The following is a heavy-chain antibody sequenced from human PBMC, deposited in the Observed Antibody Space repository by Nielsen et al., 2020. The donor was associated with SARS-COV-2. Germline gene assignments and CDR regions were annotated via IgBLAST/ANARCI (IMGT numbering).Heavy chain of an antibody. J-gene: IGHJ4*02. D-gene: IGHD3-9*01. CDR3: ARGFGYFDWLFYFDY. Sequence: SETLSLTCTVSGGSISSYYWSWIRQPPGKGLEWIGYIYYSGSTNYNPSFKSRVTISVDTSKNQFSLKLSSVTAADTAVYYCARGFGYFDWLFYFDYWGQGTLVTVSS. CDR1: GGSISSYY. CDR2: IYYSGST. V-gene: IGHV4-59*01.